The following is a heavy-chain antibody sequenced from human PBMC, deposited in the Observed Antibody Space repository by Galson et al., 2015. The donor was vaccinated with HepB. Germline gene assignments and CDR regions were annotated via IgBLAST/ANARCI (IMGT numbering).Heavy chain of an antibody. CDR2: IYYSGST. CDR3: AREIPYDSSATIDY. D-gene: IGHD3-22*01. Sequence: TLSLTCTVSGGSISSSSYYWGWIRQPPGKGLEWIGSIYYSGSTYYNPSLKSRVTISVDTSKNQFSLKLSSVTAADTAVYYCAREIPYDSSATIDYWGQGTLVTVSS. CDR1: GGSISSSSYY. V-gene: IGHV4-39*07. J-gene: IGHJ4*02.